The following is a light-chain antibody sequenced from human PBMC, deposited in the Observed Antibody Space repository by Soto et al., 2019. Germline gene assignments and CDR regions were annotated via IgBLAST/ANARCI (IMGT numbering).Light chain of an antibody. V-gene: IGKV3-20*01. CDR3: QQYGGSPWT. CDR2: GAS. Sequence: EIVLTQSPGTLSLSPGERATLSCRASQSVSSSYLAWYQQKPGQAPRLLIYGASSRATGIPERFSASGSGTDFTLTISRLEPEDFAVYYCQQYGGSPWTFGQGTKVEI. J-gene: IGKJ1*01. CDR1: QSVSSSY.